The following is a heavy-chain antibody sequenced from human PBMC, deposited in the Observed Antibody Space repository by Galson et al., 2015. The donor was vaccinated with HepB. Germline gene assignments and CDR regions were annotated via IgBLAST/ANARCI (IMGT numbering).Heavy chain of an antibody. J-gene: IGHJ5*02. CDR2: MNPKNGNT. CDR1: GFIFTNYD. Sequence: SVKVSCKASGFIFTNYDINWVRQATGQGLEWMGWMNPKNGNTGYAQKFQGRITMTSRTSISTAYMELSSLKSDDTAVYYCARVVRSRDAFDPWGKGTLVTVSS. CDR3: ARVVRSRDAFDP. V-gene: IGHV1-8*01.